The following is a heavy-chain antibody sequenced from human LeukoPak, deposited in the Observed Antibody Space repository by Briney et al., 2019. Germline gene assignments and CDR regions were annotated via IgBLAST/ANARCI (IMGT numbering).Heavy chain of an antibody. Sequence: SETLSLTCTVSGGSISSYYWSWIRQPAGKGLEWIGRIYTSGSTNYNPSLKSRVTMSVDTSKNQFSLKLSSVTAADTAVYYCSIFGVLFDASDIWGQGTMVTVSS. D-gene: IGHD3-3*01. J-gene: IGHJ3*02. CDR1: GGSISSYY. V-gene: IGHV4-4*07. CDR3: SIFGVLFDASDI. CDR2: IYTSGST.